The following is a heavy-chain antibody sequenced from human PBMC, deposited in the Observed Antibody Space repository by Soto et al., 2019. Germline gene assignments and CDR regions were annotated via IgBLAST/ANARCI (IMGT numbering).Heavy chain of an antibody. CDR3: SKGSTMVRRAHFAY. J-gene: IGHJ4*02. Sequence: GGSLKLSCASSRFTFSSYVMPGVLQAPGKGLEWVGVISYDGSNKYYADSVKGRFTISRDNSENTLYLQMNSLRAEDTAVYYCSKGSTMVRRAHFAYWGKGTLVIV. D-gene: IGHD3-10*01. CDR2: ISYDGSNK. CDR1: RFTFSSYV. V-gene: IGHV3-30*18.